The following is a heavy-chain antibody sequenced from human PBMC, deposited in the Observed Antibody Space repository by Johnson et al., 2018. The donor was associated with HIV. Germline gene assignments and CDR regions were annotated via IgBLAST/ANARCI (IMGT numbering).Heavy chain of an antibody. J-gene: IGHJ3*02. CDR3: AKWGLAPRGGSAFDI. CDR2: ISGSGSKI. CDR1: GFTFSDYY. Sequence: QVQLVESGGGLVKPGGSLRLSCAASGFTFSDYYMSWIRQAPGKGLQWVAYISGSGSKINHVDSVKGRFTISRDNAKKTLYLQMHSLRAEDTAVYYCAKWGLAPRGGSAFDIWGQGTMVIVSS. D-gene: IGHD6-6*01. V-gene: IGHV3-11*01.